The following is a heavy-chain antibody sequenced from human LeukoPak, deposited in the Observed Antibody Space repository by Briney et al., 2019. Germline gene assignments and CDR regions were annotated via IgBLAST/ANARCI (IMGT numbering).Heavy chain of an antibody. CDR2: IIPIFGTA. Sequence: SVKVSCKASGGTFSSYAISWVRQAPGQGLEWMGGIIPIFGTANYAQKFQGRVTITADKSTSTAYMELSSLRSEDTAVYYCARMDLRGNSYGPAEFDYLGQGTLVTVSS. CDR3: ARMDLRGNSYGPAEFDY. V-gene: IGHV1-69*06. CDR1: GGTFSSYA. J-gene: IGHJ4*02. D-gene: IGHD5-18*01.